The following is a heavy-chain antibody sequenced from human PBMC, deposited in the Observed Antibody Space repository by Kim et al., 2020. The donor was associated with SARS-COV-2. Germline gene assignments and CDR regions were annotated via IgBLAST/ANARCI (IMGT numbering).Heavy chain of an antibody. D-gene: IGHD3-10*01. CDR2: INAGNGNT. CDR1: GYTFTSYA. V-gene: IGHV1-3*01. J-gene: IGHJ4*02. CDR3: ARGSGYYGSGHRPPGD. Sequence: ASVKVSCKASGYTFTSYAMHWVRQAPGQRLEWMGWINAGNGNTKYSQKFQGRVTITRDTSAGTAYMELSSLRSEDTAVYYCARGSGYYGSGHRPPGDWGQGTLVTVSS.